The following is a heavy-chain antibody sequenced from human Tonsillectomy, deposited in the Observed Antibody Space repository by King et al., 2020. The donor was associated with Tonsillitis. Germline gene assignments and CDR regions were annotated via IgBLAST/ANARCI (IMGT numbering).Heavy chain of an antibody. CDR2: IYWDDVK. CDR1: GFSLSTDGVG. D-gene: IGHD3-3*01. V-gene: IGHV2-5*02. Sequence: TLKESGPSLVKPTQTLTLTCTLSGFSLSTDGVGVGWLRQPPGKALELLALIYWDDVKRYSPSRKSRLTITTDSSKNQVILSMSDMEPVDTATYYCAHRLRNDFWSGSFDFWGQGTLVAVSS. CDR3: AHRLRNDFWSGSFDF. J-gene: IGHJ4*02.